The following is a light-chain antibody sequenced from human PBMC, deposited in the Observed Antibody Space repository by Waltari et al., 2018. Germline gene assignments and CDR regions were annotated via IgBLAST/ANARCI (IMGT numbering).Light chain of an antibody. CDR2: GNS. CDR1: SSNIGAGYD. CDR3: QSYDSSLSGSGVV. V-gene: IGLV1-40*01. J-gene: IGLJ2*01. Sequence: QSVLTQPPSVSGAPGQRVTISCTGSSSNIGAGYDVHWYQQLPGTAPKLLIYGNSNRPSGVPDRCSGSKSGTSASLASTGLQAEDEADYYCQSYDSSLSGSGVVFGGGTKLTVL.